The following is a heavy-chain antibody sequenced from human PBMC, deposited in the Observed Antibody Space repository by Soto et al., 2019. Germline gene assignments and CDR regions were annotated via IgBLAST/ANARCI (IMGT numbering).Heavy chain of an antibody. V-gene: IGHV3-30-3*01. CDR2: ILYDGNIK. CDR3: ARGRGQCNGGSCYFDY. J-gene: IGHJ4*02. CDR1: GFTFSNYA. Sequence: QVQLVESGGGVVQPGRSLRLSCVASGFTFSNYAMHWVRQAPGKGLEWVAVILYDGNIKYYAESVKGRFTISRDNTKNTLYLQMNSLRADDTAVYFCARGRGQCNGGSCYFDYWGQGTLVTVSS. D-gene: IGHD2-15*01.